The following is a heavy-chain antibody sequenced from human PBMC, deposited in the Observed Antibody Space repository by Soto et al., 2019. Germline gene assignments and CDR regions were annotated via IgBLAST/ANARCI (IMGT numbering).Heavy chain of an antibody. CDR2: TYYKSKWYN. CDR1: GDSVSSNSAA. CDR3: ARKAVADYYYDYGMDV. D-gene: IGHD6-19*01. J-gene: IGHJ6*02. V-gene: IGHV6-1*01. Sequence: SQTLSLTCAISGDSVSSNSAAWNWIRQSPSRGLEWLGRTYYKSKWYNDYAVSVKSRITINPDTSKNQFSLQLNSVTPEDTAVYYCARKAVADYYYDYGMDVWGQGTTVTVSS.